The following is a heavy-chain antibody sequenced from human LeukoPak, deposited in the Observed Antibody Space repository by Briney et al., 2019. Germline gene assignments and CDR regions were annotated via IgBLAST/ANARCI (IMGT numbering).Heavy chain of an antibody. D-gene: IGHD6-19*01. CDR2: ISINGETT. J-gene: IGHJ4*02. CDR3: AQGFSSGWYPN. CDR1: GFSVNSFG. Sequence: GGSLRLSCAVSGFSVNSFGMSWVRQAPGKGLEWVSAISINGETTWYADSVKGRFIISRDNSKNTLYLQLSSLRVEDTAVYYCAQGFSSGWYPNWGQGSLVSVSS. V-gene: IGHV3-23*01.